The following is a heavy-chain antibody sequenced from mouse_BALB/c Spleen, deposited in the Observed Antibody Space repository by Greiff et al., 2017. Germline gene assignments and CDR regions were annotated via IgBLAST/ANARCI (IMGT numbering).Heavy chain of an antibody. J-gene: IGHJ4*01. CDR2: IRNKANGYTT. Sequence: EVQLQESGGGLVQPGGSLRLSCATSGFTFTDYYMSWVRQPPGKALEWLGFIRNKANGYTTEYSASVKGRFTISRDNSQSILYLQMNTLRAEDSATYYCARDMDYYYAMDYWGQGTSVTVSS. CDR3: ARDMDYYYAMDY. CDR1: GFTFTDYY. V-gene: IGHV7-3*02.